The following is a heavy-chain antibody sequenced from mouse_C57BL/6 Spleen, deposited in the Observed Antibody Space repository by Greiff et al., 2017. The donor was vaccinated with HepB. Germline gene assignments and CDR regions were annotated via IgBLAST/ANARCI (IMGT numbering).Heavy chain of an antibody. Sequence: EVQLQQSGPELVKPGASVKISCKASGYTFTDYYMNWVKQSHGKSLEWIGDINPNNGGTSYNQKFKGKATLTVDKSSSTAYMELRSLTSEDSAVYYCARSGITTGSSYGDYFDYWGQGTTLTVSS. CDR1: GYTFTDYY. CDR2: INPNNGGT. D-gene: IGHD1-1*01. J-gene: IGHJ2*01. V-gene: IGHV1-26*01. CDR3: ARSGITTGSSYGDYFDY.